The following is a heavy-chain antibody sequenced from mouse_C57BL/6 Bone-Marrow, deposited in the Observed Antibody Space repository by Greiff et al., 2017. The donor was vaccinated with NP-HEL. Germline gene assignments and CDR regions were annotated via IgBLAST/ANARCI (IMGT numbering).Heavy chain of an antibody. CDR1: GFTFSSYT. Sequence: EVKLVESGGGLVKPGGSLKLSCAASGFTFSSYTMSWVRQTPEKRLEWVATISGGGGNTYYPDSVKGRFTISRDNAKNTPYLQMSSLRSEDTALYYCARQLGPWFAYWGQGTLVTVSA. J-gene: IGHJ3*01. D-gene: IGHD4-1*01. CDR3: ARQLGPWFAY. CDR2: ISGGGGNT. V-gene: IGHV5-9*01.